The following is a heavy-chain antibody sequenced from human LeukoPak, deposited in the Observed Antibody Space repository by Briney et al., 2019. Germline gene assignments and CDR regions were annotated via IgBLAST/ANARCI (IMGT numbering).Heavy chain of an antibody. Sequence: SGGSLTLTCAASGCTFSSYAMSWVRQAPGKGLEWVSAISGSGGSTYYADSVKGRFTISRDNSKNTLYLQMNSLRAEDTAVYYCAKGDDYYYGMDVWGQGTTVTVSS. V-gene: IGHV3-23*01. CDR2: ISGSGGST. CDR1: GCTFSSYA. J-gene: IGHJ6*02. CDR3: AKGDDYYYGMDV.